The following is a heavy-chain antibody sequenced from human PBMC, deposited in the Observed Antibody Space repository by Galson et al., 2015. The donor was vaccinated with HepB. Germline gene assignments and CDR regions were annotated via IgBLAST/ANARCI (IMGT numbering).Heavy chain of an antibody. Sequence: SVKVSCKASGFTFTSSAVQWVRQARGQRLEWIGWIVVGSGNTNYAQKFQERVTITRDMSTSTAYMELSSLRSEDTAVYYCAADVLLANYYYYGMDVWGQGTTVTASS. CDR3: AADVLLANYYYYGMDV. D-gene: IGHD2/OR15-2a*01. CDR1: GFTFTSSA. V-gene: IGHV1-58*01. CDR2: IVVGSGNT. J-gene: IGHJ6*02.